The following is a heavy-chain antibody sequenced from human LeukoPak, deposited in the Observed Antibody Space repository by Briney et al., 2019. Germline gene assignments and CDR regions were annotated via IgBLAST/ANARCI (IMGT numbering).Heavy chain of an antibody. CDR1: GFTFSSYW. Sequence: GGSLRLSCAASGFTFSSYWMSWVRQAPGKGLEWVANIKQDGSEKYYVDSVKGRFTISRDNAKNSLYLQMNSLRAEDTAVYYCARDDYGGNSGSRRAFDIWGQGTMVTVSS. V-gene: IGHV3-7*01. CDR3: ARDDYGGNSGSRRAFDI. J-gene: IGHJ3*02. D-gene: IGHD4-23*01. CDR2: IKQDGSEK.